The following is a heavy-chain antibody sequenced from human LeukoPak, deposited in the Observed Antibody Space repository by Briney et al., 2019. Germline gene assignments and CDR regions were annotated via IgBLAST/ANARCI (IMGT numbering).Heavy chain of an antibody. J-gene: IGHJ5*02. Sequence: ASVKVSCKASGGTFSSYAISWVRQAPGQGLERMGGIIPIFGTANYAQKFQGRVTITADESTSTAYMELNSLRSEDTAVYYCARGPLGYCSGGSCYNWFDPWGQGTLVTVSS. V-gene: IGHV1-69*13. CDR1: GGTFSSYA. CDR2: IIPIFGTA. CDR3: ARGPLGYCSGGSCYNWFDP. D-gene: IGHD2-15*01.